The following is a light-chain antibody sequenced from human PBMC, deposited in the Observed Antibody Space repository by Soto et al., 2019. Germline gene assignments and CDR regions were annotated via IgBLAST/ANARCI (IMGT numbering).Light chain of an antibody. J-gene: IGKJ4*01. CDR2: GAS. CDR1: QSVSSSY. CDR3: QQYGSSPPRVT. V-gene: IGKV3-20*01. Sequence: EIVLTQSPGTLSLSPGERATLSCRASQSVSSSYLAWYQQKPGQAPRLLIYGASSRATGIPDRFSGSGSGTDFTLNISRLEPEDFAVYYCQQYGSSPPRVTFGGGTKVEIK.